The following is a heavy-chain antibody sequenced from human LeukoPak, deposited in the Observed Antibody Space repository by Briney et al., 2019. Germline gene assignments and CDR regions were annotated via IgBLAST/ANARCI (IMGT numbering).Heavy chain of an antibody. CDR1: GYTFTSYY. J-gene: IGHJ4*02. Sequence: ALVKISCKASGYTFTSYYMHWVRQAPGQGLEWMGIINPSGGSTSYAQKFQGRVTMTRDMSTSTVYMELSSLRSEDTAVYYCARDGPIYYDYVWGSYRQFDYWGQGTLVTVSS. CDR3: ARDGPIYYDYVWGSYRQFDY. D-gene: IGHD3-16*02. V-gene: IGHV1-46*01. CDR2: INPSGGST.